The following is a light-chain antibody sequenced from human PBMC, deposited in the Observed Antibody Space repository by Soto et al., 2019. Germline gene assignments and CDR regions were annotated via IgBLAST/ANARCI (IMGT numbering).Light chain of an antibody. Sequence: VLTQSPSTLSLSPGERATLSCRASQSVSNNYLAWYQQKPGQAPRLLIFGSSDRATGIPDRFSGSGSGTDFTLTISRLEPEDFAVYYCQQYGSSPPYTFGQGTKLEIK. V-gene: IGKV3-20*01. J-gene: IGKJ2*01. CDR2: GSS. CDR3: QQYGSSPPYT. CDR1: QSVSNNY.